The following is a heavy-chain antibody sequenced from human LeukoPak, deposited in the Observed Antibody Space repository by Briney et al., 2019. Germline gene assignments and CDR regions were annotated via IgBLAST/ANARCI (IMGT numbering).Heavy chain of an antibody. CDR1: GGSISSGSYY. D-gene: IGHD6-13*01. CDR2: TYTSGST. V-gene: IGHV4-61*02. Sequence: SETLSLTCTVSGGSISSGSYYWGWIRQPAGKGLEWIGRTYTSGSTNYNPSLKSRVTISVDTSKNQFSLKLSSVTAADTAVYYCATVAAAGRIDYWGQGTLVTVSS. CDR3: ATVAAAGRIDY. J-gene: IGHJ4*02.